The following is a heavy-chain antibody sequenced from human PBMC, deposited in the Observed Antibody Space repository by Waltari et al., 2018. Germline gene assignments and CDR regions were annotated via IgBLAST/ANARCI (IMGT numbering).Heavy chain of an antibody. CDR1: GGTFSSYA. V-gene: IGHV1-69*01. J-gene: IGHJ4*02. CDR3: ARDLAYYYDSSGYQVTRFDY. Sequence: QVQLVQSGAEVKKPGSSVKVSCKASGGTFSSYAISWVRQAPGHGLEWMGGIIPIFGTANYAQKFQGRVTITADESTSTAYMELSSLRSEDTAVYYCARDLAYYYDSSGYQVTRFDYWGQGTLVTVSS. D-gene: IGHD3-22*01. CDR2: IIPIFGTA.